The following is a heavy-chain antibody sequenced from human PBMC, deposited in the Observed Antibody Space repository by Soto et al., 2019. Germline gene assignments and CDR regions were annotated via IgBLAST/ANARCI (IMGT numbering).Heavy chain of an antibody. Sequence: QVQLVQSGADVKTPGASVRVSCKASGYTFTGYYVHWVREAPGQGLEWMGWINPETGGTRYAQKFQGRVTLSRDTSINTAFLELSRPRFDDAAVYFCVRERYQVISNGMDVWGQGTTVTVSS. J-gene: IGHJ6*02. CDR2: INPETGGT. CDR1: GYTFTGYY. CDR3: VRERYQVISNGMDV. V-gene: IGHV1-2*02. D-gene: IGHD2-2*01.